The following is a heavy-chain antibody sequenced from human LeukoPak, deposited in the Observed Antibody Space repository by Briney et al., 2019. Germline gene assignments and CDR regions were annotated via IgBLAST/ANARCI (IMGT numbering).Heavy chain of an antibody. CDR3: ARSYYYGSGSYYKVYYYYYMDV. CDR2: INHSGST. V-gene: IGHV4-34*01. Sequence: PSETPSLTCAVYGGSFSGYYWSWIRQPPGKGLEWIGEINHSGSTNYNPSLKSRVTISVDTSKNQFSLKLSSVTAADTAVYYCARSYYYGSGSYYKVYYYYYMDVWGKGTTVTVSS. CDR1: GGSFSGYY. D-gene: IGHD3-10*01. J-gene: IGHJ6*03.